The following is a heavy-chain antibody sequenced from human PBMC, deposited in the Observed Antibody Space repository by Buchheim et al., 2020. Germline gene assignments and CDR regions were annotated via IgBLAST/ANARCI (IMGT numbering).Heavy chain of an antibody. Sequence: QVQLVESGGGVVQPGRSLRLSCAASGFTFSSYGMHWVRQAPGKGLEWVAVISYDGSNKYYADSVKGRFTISRDNYKNTLYLQMNSLRAEDTAVYYCAKDYRFEYSSSSGVFDYWGQGTL. CDR2: ISYDGSNK. J-gene: IGHJ4*02. CDR3: AKDYRFEYSSSSGVFDY. V-gene: IGHV3-30*18. D-gene: IGHD6-6*01. CDR1: GFTFSSYG.